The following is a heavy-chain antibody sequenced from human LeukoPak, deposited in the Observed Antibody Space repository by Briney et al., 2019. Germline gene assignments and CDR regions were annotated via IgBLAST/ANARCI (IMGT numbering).Heavy chain of an antibody. Sequence: PSETLSLTCTVSGGSISSSSYHWGWIRQPPGKGLEWIGSIYYSGTTYYSPSLKSRVTISIDTSKNQFSLKLSSVTAADTAVYYSARTRYYDFWSAYRDFDYWGQGTLVTVSS. CDR1: GGSISSSSYH. D-gene: IGHD3-3*01. V-gene: IGHV4-39*01. CDR3: ARTRYYDFWSAYRDFDY. CDR2: IYYSGTT. J-gene: IGHJ4*02.